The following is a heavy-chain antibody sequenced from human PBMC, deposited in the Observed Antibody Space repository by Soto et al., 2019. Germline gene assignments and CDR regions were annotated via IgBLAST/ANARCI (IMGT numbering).Heavy chain of an antibody. CDR1: NGSISGFY. Sequence: SETLSLTCSVSNGSISGFYWTWIRQPPGRILEWIGYIHYSGRTDYNPSLTSRATMSVDTSKNQFSLNLKSITAADTAVYYCVRVGVGIGNHFDSWGRGTLVTVSS. V-gene: IGHV4-59*12. CDR3: VRVGVGIGNHFDS. J-gene: IGHJ4*02. D-gene: IGHD1-26*01. CDR2: IHYSGRT.